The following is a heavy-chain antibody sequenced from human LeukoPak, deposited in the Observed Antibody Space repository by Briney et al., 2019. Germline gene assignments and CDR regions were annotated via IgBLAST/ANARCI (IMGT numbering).Heavy chain of an antibody. J-gene: IGHJ4*02. CDR1: GGTFSNYA. V-gene: IGHV1-69*13. D-gene: IGHD3-10*01. Sequence: SVTVSCKASGGTFSNYAISWVRQAPGQGLEWMGGIIPLFGTANYAQKFLGRVIITADESTSTTYMYLSSLKSEDTAVYYCAREWAGYGSGSYYYYWGQGTLVTVSS. CDR3: AREWAGYGSGSYYYY. CDR2: IIPLFGTA.